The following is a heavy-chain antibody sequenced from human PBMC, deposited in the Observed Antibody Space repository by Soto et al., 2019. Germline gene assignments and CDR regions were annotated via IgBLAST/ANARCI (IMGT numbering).Heavy chain of an antibody. Sequence: EVQLVESGGGLVQPGGSLRLSCAASGFTISGNAMNWVRQAPGRGLEWVSYISSSSTNIHYADSVRGRFTISRDNDKNSLYLQMNSRRYEDTAVYRCARDLSWGSKWYYYMDVWGKGNTVTVSS. CDR2: ISSSSTNI. CDR1: GFTISGNA. CDR3: ARDLSWGSKWYYYMDV. D-gene: IGHD3-16*01. V-gene: IGHV3-48*02. J-gene: IGHJ6*03.